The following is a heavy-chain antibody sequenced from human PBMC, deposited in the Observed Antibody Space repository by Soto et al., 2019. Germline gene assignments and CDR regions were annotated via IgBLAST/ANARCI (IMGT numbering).Heavy chain of an antibody. CDR2: IIPIFGTA. CDR1: GGTFSSYA. Sequence: GASVKVSCKASGGTFSSYAISWVRQAPGQGLEWMGGIIPIFGTANYAQKFQGRVTITADESTSTAYMELSSLRSEDTAVYYCAREWKGDYSIPTHYYYYGMDVWGQGTTVTVSS. CDR3: AREWKGDYSIPTHYYYYGMDV. J-gene: IGHJ6*02. D-gene: IGHD4-4*01. V-gene: IGHV1-69*13.